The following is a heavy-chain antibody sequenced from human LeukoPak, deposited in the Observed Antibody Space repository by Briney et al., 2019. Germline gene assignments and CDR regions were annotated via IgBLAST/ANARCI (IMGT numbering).Heavy chain of an antibody. CDR1: GYSISSGYY. Sequence: SETLSLTCTVSGYSISSGYYWGWIRQPPGKGLEWIGSIYHSGSTYYNPSLKSRVTISVGTSKNQFSLKLSSVTAADTAVYYCARANSGSYPNFDYWGQGTLVTVSS. D-gene: IGHD1-26*01. J-gene: IGHJ4*02. CDR3: ARANSGSYPNFDY. CDR2: IYHSGST. V-gene: IGHV4-38-2*02.